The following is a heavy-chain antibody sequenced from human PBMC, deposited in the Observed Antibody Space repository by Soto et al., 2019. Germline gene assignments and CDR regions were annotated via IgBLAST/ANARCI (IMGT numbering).Heavy chain of an antibody. V-gene: IGHV4-34*01. CDR3: ARLCFSGGSCYEGGGHYYCGMDV. D-gene: IGHD2-15*01. Sequence: SETLSLTCAVYGGPFSGYYWTWIRQPPGKGLEWIGEINHRGSTNYNPSLKGRVTISVDTSKNQFSLKLSSVTAADTAVYHCARLCFSGGSCYEGGGHYYCGMDVWGQGTTVTVSS. CDR2: INHRGST. CDR1: GGPFSGYY. J-gene: IGHJ6*02.